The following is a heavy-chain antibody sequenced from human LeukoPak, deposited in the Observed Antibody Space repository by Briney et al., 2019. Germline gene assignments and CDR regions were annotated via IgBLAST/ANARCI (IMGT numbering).Heavy chain of an antibody. V-gene: IGHV4-39*07. D-gene: IGHD6-13*01. J-gene: IGHJ3*01. CDR2: IYYSGST. CDR3: ARDRAAAAGPHDAFDL. Sequence: SETLSLTCTVSGGSISSSSYYWGWIRQPPGKGLEWIGSIYYSGSTYYNPSLKSRVTISVDTSKNQFSLKLSSVTAADTAVYYCARDRAAAAGPHDAFDLWGQGTMVTVSS. CDR1: GGSISSSSYY.